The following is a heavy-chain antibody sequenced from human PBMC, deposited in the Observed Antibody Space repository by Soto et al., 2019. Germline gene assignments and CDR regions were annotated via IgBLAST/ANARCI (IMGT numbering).Heavy chain of an antibody. CDR3: ARSGGMVATLGYG. CDR1: GGTFSSYA. CDR2: IIPIFGTA. D-gene: IGHD2-15*01. Sequence: SVKVSCKASGGTFSSYAISWVRQAPGQGLEWMGGIIPIFGTANYAQRFQGRVTITADESTSTAYMELSSLRSEDTAVYYCARSGGMVATLGYGWGQGTLVTVSS. J-gene: IGHJ4*02. V-gene: IGHV1-69*13.